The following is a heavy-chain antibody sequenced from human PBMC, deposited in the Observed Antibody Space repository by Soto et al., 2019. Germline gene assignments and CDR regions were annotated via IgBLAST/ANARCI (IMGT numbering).Heavy chain of an antibody. CDR3: ERGAGSGYPYYYYYCMEV. CDR1: GFTFSTYV. Sequence: GGSLRLSCAASGFTFSTYVIHWVRQAPGKGLEWVAGMSYLRVNYYYADSVKGRFTISRDNSKNTLFLQMNSLRVEDTAVYYCERGAGSGYPYYYYYCMEVWGQGFTVTXSS. CDR2: MSYLRVNY. V-gene: IGHV3-30*03. J-gene: IGHJ6*02. D-gene: IGHD3-3*01.